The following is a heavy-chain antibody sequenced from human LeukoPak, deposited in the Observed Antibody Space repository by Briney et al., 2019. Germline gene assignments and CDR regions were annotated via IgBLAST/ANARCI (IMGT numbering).Heavy chain of an antibody. D-gene: IGHD3-10*01. CDR2: VYYSGST. Sequence: SETLSLTCSVSGGSISTYYWSWIRQPPGKGLDWIGCVYYSGSTNYNPSLQSRVTISVDTSRNQFSLRLSSVTAADTAVYYCARGRRWFAPGGQGTLVTVSS. J-gene: IGHJ5*02. V-gene: IGHV4-59*01. CDR3: ARGRRWFAP. CDR1: GGSISTYY.